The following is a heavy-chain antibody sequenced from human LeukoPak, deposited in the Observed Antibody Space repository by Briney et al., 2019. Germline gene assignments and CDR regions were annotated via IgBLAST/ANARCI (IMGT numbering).Heavy chain of an antibody. CDR3: ARHGEEGPYCGGDCYSYLDY. CDR1: GGSISSYY. J-gene: IGHJ4*02. Sequence: PSETLSLTCTVSGGSISSYYWSLIRQPPGKGLEWIGYSYYSGSTNYNPSLKSRVTISVDTSKNQFSLKLSSVTAADTAVYYCARHGEEGPYCGGDCYSYLDYWGQGTLVTVSS. V-gene: IGHV4-59*08. D-gene: IGHD2-21*02. CDR2: SYYSGST.